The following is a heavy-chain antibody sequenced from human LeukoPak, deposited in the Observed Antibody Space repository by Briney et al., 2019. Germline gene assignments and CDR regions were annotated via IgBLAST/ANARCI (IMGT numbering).Heavy chain of an antibody. CDR1: GGSISSGGYY. CDR3: ARVAVAGRRYDY. V-gene: IGHV4-39*07. CDR2: INHSGSP. J-gene: IGHJ4*02. Sequence: TSETLSLTCTVSGGSISSGGYYWSWIRQHPGKGLEGIGEINHSGSPNYNPSLKSRVTISVDTSKNQFSLKLSSVTAADTAVYYCARVAVAGRRYDYWGQGTLVTVSS. D-gene: IGHD6-19*01.